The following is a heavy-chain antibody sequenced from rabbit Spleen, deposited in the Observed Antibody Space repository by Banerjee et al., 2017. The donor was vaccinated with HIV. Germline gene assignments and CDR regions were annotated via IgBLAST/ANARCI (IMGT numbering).Heavy chain of an antibody. CDR3: ARDTGSSFSSYGMDL. V-gene: IGHV1S45*01. D-gene: IGHD8-1*01. J-gene: IGHJ6*01. CDR1: GFSFSSNW. CDR2: IDTSDGDT. Sequence: LEESGGGLVKPGGTLTLTCTVSGFSFSSNWICWVRQAPGKGLEWIACIDTSDGDTDYANWPKGRFTISKTASTTVTLQMPSLTAADTATYFCARDTGSSFSSYGMDLWGPGTLSPS.